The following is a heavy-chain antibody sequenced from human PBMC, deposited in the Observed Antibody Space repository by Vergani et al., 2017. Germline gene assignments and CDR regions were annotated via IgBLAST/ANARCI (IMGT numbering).Heavy chain of an antibody. Sequence: EVQLVESGGGLVKPGGSLRLSCAASGFTFSNAWMSWVRQAPGKGLEWVGLIKSKSDGGTADYPTPVKGRFTISRDDSKKTLYLQMNSPKNEDTAVYYCTTGLWYGGTYVDFWGQGTLVTVSS. CDR3: TTGLWYGGTYVDF. CDR2: IKSKSDGGTA. J-gene: IGHJ4*02. V-gene: IGHV3-15*01. D-gene: IGHD1-26*01. CDR1: GFTFSNAW.